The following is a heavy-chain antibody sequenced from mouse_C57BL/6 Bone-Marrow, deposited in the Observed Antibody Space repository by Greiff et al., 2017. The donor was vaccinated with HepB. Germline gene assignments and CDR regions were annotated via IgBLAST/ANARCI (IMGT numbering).Heavy chain of an antibody. CDR2: IHPNSGST. J-gene: IGHJ2*01. CDR3: ARGDYYGSSYGYFDY. CDR1: GYTFTSYW. D-gene: IGHD1-1*01. Sequence: QVQLQQSGAELVKPGASVKLSCKASGYTFTSYWMHWVKQRPGQGLEWIGMIHPNSGSTNYNEKFKSKATLTVDKSSSTAYMQLSSLTSEDSAVYYCARGDYYGSSYGYFDYWGQGTTLTVSS. V-gene: IGHV1-64*01.